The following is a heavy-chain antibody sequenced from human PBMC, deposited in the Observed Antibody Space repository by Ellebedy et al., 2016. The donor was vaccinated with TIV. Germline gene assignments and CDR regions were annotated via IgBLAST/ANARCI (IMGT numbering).Heavy chain of an antibody. Sequence: PGGSLRLSCQGSGYSFKTYWIGWVRQKPGKGLEWMGIIFPGDSDTKYSPSFQGQVTISADMSISTAFLQWNSLKASDTGVYFCARSLGEEWEFDYWGQGTLVTVSS. CDR3: ARSLGEEWEFDY. D-gene: IGHD3-10*01. J-gene: IGHJ4*02. V-gene: IGHV5-51*01. CDR2: IFPGDSDT. CDR1: GYSFKTYW.